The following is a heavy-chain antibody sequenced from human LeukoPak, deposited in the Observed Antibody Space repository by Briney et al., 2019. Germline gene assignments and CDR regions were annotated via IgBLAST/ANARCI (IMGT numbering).Heavy chain of an antibody. V-gene: IGHV3-48*01. CDR3: ARENVVGTGGFDY. Sequence: GGSLRLSCAASGFTFSNYGINWVRQAPGKGLEWLSHITGSGDMTHYANSVKGRSTISRDNAKSSLFLQMNSLRAEDTAVYYCARENVVGTGGFDYWGQGTLVTVSS. D-gene: IGHD2-21*01. CDR2: ITGSGDMT. J-gene: IGHJ4*02. CDR1: GFTFSNYG.